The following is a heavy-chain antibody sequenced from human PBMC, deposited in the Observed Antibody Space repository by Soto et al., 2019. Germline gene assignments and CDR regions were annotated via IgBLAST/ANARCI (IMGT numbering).Heavy chain of an antibody. CDR2: IYPGDSDT. D-gene: IGHD5-12*01. Sequence: PGESLKISCKGSGYSFTIYWIGWVRQMPGKGLEWMGIIYPGDSDTRYSPSFQGQVTISADKSISTAYLQWSSLKASDTAMYYCARQSRDGYNLVYYFDYWGQGTLVTVSS. CDR1: GYSFTIYW. V-gene: IGHV5-51*01. J-gene: IGHJ4*02. CDR3: ARQSRDGYNLVYYFDY.